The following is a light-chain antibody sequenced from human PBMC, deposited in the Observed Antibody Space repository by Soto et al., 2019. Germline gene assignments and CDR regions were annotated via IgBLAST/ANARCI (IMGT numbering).Light chain of an antibody. CDR1: QSVSSN. CDR3: QQYNNGSRT. Sequence: EIVMTQSPATLSVSPGERATLSCRASQSVSSNLAWYQQKPGQAPRLLIYGASTRATGIPARFSGGGSGPEFTLTISSLQSEDFAVYYCQQYNNGSRTFGQGTKVDIK. CDR2: GAS. J-gene: IGKJ1*01. V-gene: IGKV3-15*01.